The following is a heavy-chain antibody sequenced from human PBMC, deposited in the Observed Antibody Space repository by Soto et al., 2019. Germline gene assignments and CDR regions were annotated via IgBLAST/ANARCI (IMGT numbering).Heavy chain of an antibody. D-gene: IGHD3-16*01. Sequence: QVQLQESGPRLVKPSETLSLTCTVSGGSLSNYYWSWIRQPAGKGLEWIGRVYTVGSTNYNPSLKSRVTMSIDTSKNQYSLRLTSVTAADTAGYFCARSPQTHSYAQFDSWGQGSLVTVSS. CDR2: VYTVGST. J-gene: IGHJ4*02. CDR1: GGSLSNYY. CDR3: ARSPQTHSYAQFDS. V-gene: IGHV4-4*07.